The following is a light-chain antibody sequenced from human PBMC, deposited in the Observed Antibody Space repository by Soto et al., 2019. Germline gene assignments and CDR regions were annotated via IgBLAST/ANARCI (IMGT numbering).Light chain of an antibody. CDR1: QSVSSN. Sequence: EIVMTQSPATLSVSPGERAILSCRVSQSVSSNLAWYQLKPGQAPRLLIYGASTRATGIPARFSGSGSGTEFTLTISSLQSEDFAVYYCQQYNNWYTFGQGTKLEIK. V-gene: IGKV3-15*01. CDR2: GAS. CDR3: QQYNNWYT. J-gene: IGKJ2*01.